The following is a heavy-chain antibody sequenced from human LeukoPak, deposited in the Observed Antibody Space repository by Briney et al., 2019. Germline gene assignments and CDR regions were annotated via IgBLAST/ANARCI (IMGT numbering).Heavy chain of an antibody. CDR3: ARDGYYYGMDV. CDR1: GGSISSYY. V-gene: IGHV4-59*01. Sequence: SETLSLTCTVSGGSISSYYWSWIRQPPGKGLEWIGYIYYSGSTNYNPSLKGRVTISVDTSKNQFSLKLSSVTAADTAVYYCARDGYYYGMDVWGQGTTVTVSS. CDR2: IYYSGST. J-gene: IGHJ6*02.